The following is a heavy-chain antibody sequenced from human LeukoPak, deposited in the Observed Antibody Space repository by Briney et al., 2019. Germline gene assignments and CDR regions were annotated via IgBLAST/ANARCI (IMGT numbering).Heavy chain of an antibody. CDR1: GYSISSGYY. Sequence: SETLSLTCTVAGYSISSGYYWGWIRQPPGMGLEWIGSIYHSGSTYYNPSLKSRVTISVDTSKNQFSLKLSSVTAADTAVYYCARDYGDYDYWGQGTLVTVSS. CDR2: IYHSGST. V-gene: IGHV4-38-2*02. J-gene: IGHJ4*02. D-gene: IGHD4-17*01. CDR3: ARDYGDYDY.